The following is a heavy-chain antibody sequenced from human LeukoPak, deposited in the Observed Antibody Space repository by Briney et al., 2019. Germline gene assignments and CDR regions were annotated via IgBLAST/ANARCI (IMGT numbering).Heavy chain of an antibody. CDR1: GGSISSYY. J-gene: IGHJ6*03. V-gene: IGHV4-4*07. Sequence: SETLSLTCTVSGGSISSYYWSWIRQPAGKGLEWIGRIYTSGSTNYNPSLKSRVTMSVDTSKNQFSLKLSSVTAADTAVYYCARGIVVEAQDYYYYYMDVWGKGTTVTVSS. CDR2: IYTSGST. D-gene: IGHD2-2*01. CDR3: ARGIVVEAQDYYYYYMDV.